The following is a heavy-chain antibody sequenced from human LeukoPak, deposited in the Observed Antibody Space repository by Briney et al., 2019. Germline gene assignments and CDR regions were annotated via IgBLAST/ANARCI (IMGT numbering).Heavy chain of an antibody. J-gene: IGHJ4*02. CDR2: IWYDGSNK. CDR3: ARDMGSGGWVFFDS. CDR1: GFTFKMSA. V-gene: IGHV3-33*01. D-gene: IGHD6-19*01. Sequence: GGSLRLSCVASGFTFKMSAMHWVRQAPGKGLEWVAVIWYDGSNKYYADSVKGRFTISRDNAKNTLYLEMNSLRAEDTAVYYCARDMGSGGWVFFDSWGQGTLVTVSS.